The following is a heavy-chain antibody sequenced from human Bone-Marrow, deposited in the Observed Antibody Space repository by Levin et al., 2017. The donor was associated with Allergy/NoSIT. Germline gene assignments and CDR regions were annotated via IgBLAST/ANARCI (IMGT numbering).Heavy chain of an antibody. Sequence: GESLKISCAASGFTFDNYAMSYVRQAPGKGLEWVSAVSGGGGTTYYADSVKGRFTISRDNSKNTLFLQMNSLRAEDTAVYYCAKNRGFGSGSPCDYWGQGTLVTVSS. D-gene: IGHD3-10*01. CDR2: VSGGGGTT. CDR3: AKNRGFGSGSPCDY. J-gene: IGHJ4*02. V-gene: IGHV3-23*01. CDR1: GFTFDNYA.